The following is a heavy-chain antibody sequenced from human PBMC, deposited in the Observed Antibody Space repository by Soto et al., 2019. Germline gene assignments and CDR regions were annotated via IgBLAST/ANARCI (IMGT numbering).Heavy chain of an antibody. J-gene: IGHJ6*02. Sequence: GGSLRLSCAASGFTFSSYGMHWVRQAPGKGLEWVAVKWYDGSNKYYADSVKGRFTISRDNSKNTLYLQMNSLRAEDTAVYYCARDVGEQRNYYYYGMDVWGQGTTVTVSS. CDR2: KWYDGSNK. D-gene: IGHD6-25*01. CDR1: GFTFSSYG. V-gene: IGHV3-33*01. CDR3: ARDVGEQRNYYYYGMDV.